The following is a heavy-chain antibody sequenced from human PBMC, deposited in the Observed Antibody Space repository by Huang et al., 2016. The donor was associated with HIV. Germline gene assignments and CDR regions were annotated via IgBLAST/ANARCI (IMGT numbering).Heavy chain of an antibody. CDR3: AKDNDLYYFDY. D-gene: IGHD1-1*01. CDR1: GFTFSGYG. V-gene: IGHV3-30*18. Sequence: QVHLVESGGGVVQPGRSLRLSCAASGFTFSGYGMHGVRQGPGKGREWVVVITFDGKNKYYADSVRGRFTVSRDNSQNTVSLQMNTLRAEDTAVYYCAKDNDLYYFDYWGQGTLVTVSS. CDR2: ITFDGKNK. J-gene: IGHJ4*02.